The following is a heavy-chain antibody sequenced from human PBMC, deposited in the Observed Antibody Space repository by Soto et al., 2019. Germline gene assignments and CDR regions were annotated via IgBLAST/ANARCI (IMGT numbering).Heavy chain of an antibody. CDR1: GGSFSGYY. CDR2: INDSGST. CDR3: ARGRRGSYYTDV. J-gene: IGHJ6*03. Sequence: QVQLQQWGAGLLKPSETLSLTCAVYGGSFSGYYWNWIRQSPEKGLEWIGEINDSGSTRYNPPLKSRVTISEDTSKKQFSLRLTSVYAADTAVYYCARGRRGSYYTDVWGKGTTVTVSS. V-gene: IGHV4-34*02. D-gene: IGHD6-25*01.